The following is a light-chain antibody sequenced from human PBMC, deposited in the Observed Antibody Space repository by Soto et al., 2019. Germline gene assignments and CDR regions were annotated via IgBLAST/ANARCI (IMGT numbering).Light chain of an antibody. V-gene: IGKV3-20*01. CDR3: QQYGSSPRT. Sequence: EIVLTQSPGTLSLSPGERATLSCRSSQSVSSSSLAWYQQRRGQAPRLLIHGASSRATGIPDRFSGSGSGTDFTLTISRLEPEDFAVYYCQQYGSSPRTFGQGTKVDIK. CDR2: GAS. J-gene: IGKJ1*01. CDR1: QSVSSSS.